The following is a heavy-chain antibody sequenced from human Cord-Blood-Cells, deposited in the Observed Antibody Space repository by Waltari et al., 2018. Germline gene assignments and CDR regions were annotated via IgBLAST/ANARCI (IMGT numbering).Heavy chain of an antibody. CDR2: TYYRSKWYN. Sequence: QVQLQQSGPGLVKPSPPLSLTCAISGESDPSNSDAWTWNRQSPSRGLEWLGRTYYRSKWYNDYAVSVKSRITINPDTSKNQFSLQLNSVTPEDTAVYYCARAGRDAFDIWGQGTMVTVSS. CDR1: GESDPSNSDA. CDR3: ARAGRDAFDI. V-gene: IGHV6-1*01. J-gene: IGHJ3*02.